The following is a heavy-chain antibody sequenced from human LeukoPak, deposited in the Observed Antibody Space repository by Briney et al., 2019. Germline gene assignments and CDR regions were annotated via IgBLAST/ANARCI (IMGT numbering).Heavy chain of an antibody. CDR1: GYTFTSYY. D-gene: IGHD2-15*01. Sequence: ASVKVSCKASGYTFTSYYMHWVRQAPGQGLEWMGILNPSGGSTSYAQKFQGRVTMTRDMSTSTVYMELSSLRSEDTAVYYCARCDHLGVAAKRDWYFDLWGRGTLVTVPS. CDR3: ARCDHLGVAAKRDWYFDL. J-gene: IGHJ2*01. CDR2: LNPSGGST. V-gene: IGHV1-46*01.